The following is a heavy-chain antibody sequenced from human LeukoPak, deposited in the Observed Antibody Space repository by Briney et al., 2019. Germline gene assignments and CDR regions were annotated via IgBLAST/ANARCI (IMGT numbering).Heavy chain of an antibody. CDR3: ARGIVLMVYAEYYFDY. J-gene: IGHJ4*02. CDR2: IYTSGST. Sequence: SETLSLTCTVSGGSISSGSYYWRWIRQPAGKGLEWIVRIYTSGSTNYNPSLKSRVTISVDTSKNQFSLKLSSVTAADTAVYYCARGIVLMVYAEYYFDYWGQGTLVTVSP. D-gene: IGHD2-8*01. V-gene: IGHV4-61*02. CDR1: GGSISSGSYY.